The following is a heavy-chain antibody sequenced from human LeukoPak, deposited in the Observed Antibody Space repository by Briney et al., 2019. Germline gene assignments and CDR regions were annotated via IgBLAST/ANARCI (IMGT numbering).Heavy chain of an antibody. D-gene: IGHD4-17*01. CDR3: TKDPNGDYVGAFDF. CDR1: GFTFSSYW. CDR2: MNTDGSSA. Sequence: PGGSLRLSCAASGFTFSSYWMHWVRQAPGKGLVWVSRMNTDGSSATYADSVKGRFTISRDNSKSTLYLQMNSLRAEDTAVYYCTKDPNGDYVGAFDFWGQGTMVTVSS. V-gene: IGHV3-74*01. J-gene: IGHJ3*01.